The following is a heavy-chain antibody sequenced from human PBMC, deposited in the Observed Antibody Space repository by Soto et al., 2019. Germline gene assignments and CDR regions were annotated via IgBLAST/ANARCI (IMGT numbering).Heavy chain of an antibody. CDR2: MNPRSGDT. CDR3: ARVLIPEQRLVNSAFDI. J-gene: IGHJ3*02. V-gene: IGHV1-8*01. D-gene: IGHD6-13*01. Sequence: ASVKVSCKASGYSFTNNDVTWVRQATGQGLEWMGWMNPRSGDTGYAQKFQGRVTMTRDISIATAYMELSSLRSEDTAVYYCARVLIPEQRLVNSAFDIWGQGTMVTVSS. CDR1: GYSFTNND.